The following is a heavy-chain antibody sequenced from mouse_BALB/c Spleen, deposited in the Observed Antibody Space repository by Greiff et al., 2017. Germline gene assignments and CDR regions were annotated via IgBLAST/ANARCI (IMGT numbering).Heavy chain of an antibody. Sequence: EVKLMESGGGLVKPGGSLKLSCAASGFTFSSYAMSWVRQTPEKRLEWVASISSGGSTYYPDSVKGRFTTSSDNARNILYLQMSSLRSEDTAMYYCARGTGTRDFDYWGQGTTLTVSS. V-gene: IGHV5-6-5*01. CDR2: ISSGGST. J-gene: IGHJ2*01. CDR3: ARGTGTRDFDY. D-gene: IGHD4-1*01. CDR1: GFTFSSYA.